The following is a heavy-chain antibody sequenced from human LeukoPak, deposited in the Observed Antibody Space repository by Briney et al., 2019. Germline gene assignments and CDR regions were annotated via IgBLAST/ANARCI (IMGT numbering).Heavy chain of an antibody. Sequence: GASVKVSCTASGGTFSSYAISWVRQAPGQGLEWMGGIIPIFGTANYAQKFQGRVAITADESTSTAYMELSSLRSEDTAVYYCARGMDSSSSPYYFDYWGQGTLVTVSS. CDR1: GGTFSSYA. D-gene: IGHD6-6*01. CDR2: IIPIFGTA. J-gene: IGHJ4*02. V-gene: IGHV1-69*13. CDR3: ARGMDSSSSPYYFDY.